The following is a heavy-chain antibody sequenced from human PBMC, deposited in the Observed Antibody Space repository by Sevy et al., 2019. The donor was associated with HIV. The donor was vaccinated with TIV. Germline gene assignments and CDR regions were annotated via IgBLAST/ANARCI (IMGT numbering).Heavy chain of an antibody. D-gene: IGHD2-8*01. CDR2: ISSSSSTI. V-gene: IGHV3-48*02. J-gene: IGHJ6*02. Sequence: GGSLRLSCAASGFTFSSYAMHWVRQAPGKGLEWVSYISSSSSTIYYADSVKGRFTISRDNAKNSLYLQMNSLRDEDTAVYYCARDPNCTNGVCYGMDVWGQGTTVTVSS. CDR1: GFTFSSYA. CDR3: ARDPNCTNGVCYGMDV.